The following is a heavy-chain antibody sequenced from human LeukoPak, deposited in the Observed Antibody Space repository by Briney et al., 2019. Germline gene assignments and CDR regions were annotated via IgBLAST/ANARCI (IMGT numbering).Heavy chain of an antibody. J-gene: IGHJ3*02. CDR3: ARDGYSCGGDAFDI. CDR1: GGSISSYY. V-gene: IGHV4-59*01. Sequence: SETLSLTCTVSGGSISSYYWSWIRQPPGKGLEWIGYIYYSGSTNHNPSLKSRVTISVDTSKNQFSLKLSSVTAADTAVYYCARDGYSCGGDAFDIWGQGTMVTVSS. CDR2: IYYSGST. D-gene: IGHD5-18*01.